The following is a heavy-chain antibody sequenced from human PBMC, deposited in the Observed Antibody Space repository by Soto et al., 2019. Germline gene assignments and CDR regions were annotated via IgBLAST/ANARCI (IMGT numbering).Heavy chain of an antibody. CDR1: GGTFSSYA. V-gene: IGHV1-69*01. J-gene: IGHJ6*02. CDR3: ARDFTRTPFDGYYYGMDV. CDR2: IIPIFGTA. D-gene: IGHD3-9*01. Sequence: QVQLVQSGAEVKKPGSSVKVSCKASGGTFSSYAISWVRQAPGQGLEWMGGIIPIFGTANYAQKFQGRVTITEDESKSTAYMELRSLRSEDTAVYYCARDFTRTPFDGYYYGMDVWGQGTTVTVSS.